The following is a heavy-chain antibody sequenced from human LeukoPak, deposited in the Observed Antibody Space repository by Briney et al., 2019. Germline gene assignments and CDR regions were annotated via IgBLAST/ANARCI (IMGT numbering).Heavy chain of an antibody. Sequence: SVKVSCKASGGTFSSYAISWVRQAPGQGLEWMGGIIPIFGTANYAQKFQGRVTITADESTSTAYMELISLRSEDTAVYYCARVTDYYGSAGDYRGQGTLVTVSS. V-gene: IGHV1-69*13. D-gene: IGHD3-10*01. CDR2: IIPIFGTA. CDR1: GGTFSSYA. CDR3: ARVTDYYGSAGDY. J-gene: IGHJ4*02.